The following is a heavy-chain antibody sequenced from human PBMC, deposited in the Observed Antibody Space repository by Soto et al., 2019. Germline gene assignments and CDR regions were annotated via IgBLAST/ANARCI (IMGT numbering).Heavy chain of an antibody. Sequence: KASETLSLTCAVYGGSFSGYYWSWIRQPPGKGLEWIGEINHSGSTNYNPSLKSRVTISVDTSKNQFSLKLSSVTAADTAVYYCARGLVVIPAAPSYYYYGMDVWGQGTTVTVSS. CDR2: INHSGST. V-gene: IGHV4-34*01. CDR3: ARGLVVIPAAPSYYYYGMDV. J-gene: IGHJ6*02. CDR1: GGSFSGYY. D-gene: IGHD2-2*01.